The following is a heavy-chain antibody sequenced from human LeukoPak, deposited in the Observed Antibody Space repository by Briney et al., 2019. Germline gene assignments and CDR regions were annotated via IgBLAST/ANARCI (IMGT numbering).Heavy chain of an antibody. CDR1: GFTFSSYA. CDR2: ISGSGGST. V-gene: IGHV3-23*01. Sequence: GGSLRLSCAASGFTFSSYAMSWVRQAPGKGLEWVSAISGSGGSTYYADSVKGRFTISRDNSKNTLYLQMNSLRAEDTAVYYCAILPPPYYDYVWGSYRQTDYWGQGTLVTVSS. CDR3: AILPPPYYDYVWGSYRQTDY. J-gene: IGHJ4*02. D-gene: IGHD3-16*02.